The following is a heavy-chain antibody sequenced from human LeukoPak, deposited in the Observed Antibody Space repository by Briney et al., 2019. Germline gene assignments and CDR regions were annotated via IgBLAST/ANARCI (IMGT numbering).Heavy chain of an antibody. V-gene: IGHV1-18*01. D-gene: IGHD6-6*01. CDR3: ASSSIAARPDSVFDY. CDR2: ISGYNGNT. J-gene: IGHJ4*02. CDR1: GYTFTSYG. Sequence: ASMKVSCKASGYTFTSYGITWVRQAPGQGLEWMGWISGYNGNTNYAQKFQGRVTMTTDTSTSTVYMELRSLRSDDTAVYYCASSSIAARPDSVFDYWGQGTLVTVSS.